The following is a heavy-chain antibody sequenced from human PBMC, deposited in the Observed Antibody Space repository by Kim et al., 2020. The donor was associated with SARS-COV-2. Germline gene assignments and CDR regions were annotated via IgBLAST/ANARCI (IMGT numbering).Heavy chain of an antibody. Sequence: GGSLRLSCAASGFTFGDYAMHWVRQAPGKGLEWVSGISWNSGSIGYADSVKGRFTISRDNAKNSLYLQMNSLRAEDTALYYCAKDIYGVRGRFLEWLGAFDIWGQGTMVTVSS. CDR1: GFTFGDYA. CDR2: ISWNSGSI. J-gene: IGHJ3*02. CDR3: AKDIYGVRGRFLEWLGAFDI. D-gene: IGHD3-3*01. V-gene: IGHV3-9*01.